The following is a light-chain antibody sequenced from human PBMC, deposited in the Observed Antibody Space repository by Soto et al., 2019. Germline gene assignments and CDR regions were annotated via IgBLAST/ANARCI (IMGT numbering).Light chain of an antibody. V-gene: IGLV7-46*01. CDR3: MLSYNDLRPVV. CDR2: DTD. J-gene: IGLJ2*01. Sequence: QAVVTQEPSLTVSPGGTVTLTXXXXXXXVTSGQWPYWFQQKPGQAPRTLIYDTDKKHSWTPARFSGSLLGGKAALTLSGAQPEDEADYFCMLSYNDLRPVVFGGGTKLTVL. CDR1: XXXVTSGQW.